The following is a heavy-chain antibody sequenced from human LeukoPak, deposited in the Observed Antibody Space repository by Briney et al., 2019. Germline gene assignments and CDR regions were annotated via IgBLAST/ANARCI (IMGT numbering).Heavy chain of an antibody. D-gene: IGHD6-19*01. Sequence: GGSLRLSCAASGFAFSFYAMSWLLQPPGKGLEWVSTINANSGTTSYAASVRGRFTISRDNSKNTLYLHLNTLRAEDTAIYYCAKPISGGLAVTADWFDPWGQGTLVVVSS. J-gene: IGHJ5*01. CDR3: AKPISGGLAVTADWFDP. CDR2: INANSGTT. CDR1: GFAFSFYA. V-gene: IGHV3-23*01.